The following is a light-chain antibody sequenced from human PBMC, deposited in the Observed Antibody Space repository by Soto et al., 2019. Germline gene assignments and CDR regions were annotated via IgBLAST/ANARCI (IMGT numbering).Light chain of an antibody. CDR2: DAS. Sequence: DIQMTQSPSSLSASVGDRVTITCQASQDITNYLNWYQQKPGRAPRLLLYDASSLETGVPSRFSVSGSGTDFTLTISSLQPEDVATYYCQHYDHLPITFGQGTRLEIK. CDR3: QHYDHLPIT. V-gene: IGKV1-33*01. J-gene: IGKJ5*01. CDR1: QDITNY.